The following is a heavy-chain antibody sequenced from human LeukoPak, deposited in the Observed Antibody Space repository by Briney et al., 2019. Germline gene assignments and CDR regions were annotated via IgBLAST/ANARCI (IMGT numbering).Heavy chain of an antibody. CDR1: GYSFSGYY. D-gene: IGHD5-12*01. CDR3: AREYSGFDY. CDR2: INHGGST. Sequence: SETVSLTCTATGYSFSGYYWTWIRQPPGKGLEWMGEINHGGSTNYNPSLKGRVTVSVDTSKNQFSLRLTSVTAADTAVYYCAREYSGFDYWGQGTLVTVSS. V-gene: IGHV4-34*01. J-gene: IGHJ4*02.